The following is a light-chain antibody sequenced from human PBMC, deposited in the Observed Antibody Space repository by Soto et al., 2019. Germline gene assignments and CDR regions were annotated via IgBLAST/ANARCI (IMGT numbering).Light chain of an antibody. J-gene: IGLJ1*01. V-gene: IGLV2-8*01. CDR2: EVS. CDR3: SSYAGSNNFV. Sequence: QSALTQPPSASGSPGQSVTISCTGTSSDVGGYNYVSWYQQHLGKAPKVMIYEVSKRPSGVPDRFSASKSGNTASLTVSGLQAEDEADYYCSSYAGSNNFVFGTGTKLTVL. CDR1: SSDVGGYNY.